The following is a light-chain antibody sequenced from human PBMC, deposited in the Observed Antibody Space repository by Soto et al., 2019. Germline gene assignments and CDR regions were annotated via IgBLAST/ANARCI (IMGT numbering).Light chain of an antibody. Sequence: EIVLTQSPATLSLSPGGRATLSCRASQSIGSYLAWYQQKPGQAPRLVIYDASSRSAGIPARFSGSGSGTAFTLTIIRLDHVAFAVYYCQQRSTWSTFGQGTRLEIK. J-gene: IGKJ5*01. CDR3: QQRSTWST. CDR1: QSIGSY. V-gene: IGKV3-11*01. CDR2: DAS.